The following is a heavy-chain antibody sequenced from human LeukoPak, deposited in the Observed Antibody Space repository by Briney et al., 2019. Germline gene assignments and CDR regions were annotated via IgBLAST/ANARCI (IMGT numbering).Heavy chain of an antibody. CDR3: ARDRGPRTGFMVREAYDY. CDR2: INTDGSIT. D-gene: IGHD3-10*01. Sequence: GGSLRLSCAASGFTFSSYAMHWVRQAPGKGLVWVSRINTDGSITNYADSVKGRFTISRDNAKNTLYLQMSSLRAEDTAVYYCARDRGPRTGFMVREAYDYWGQGTLVTVSS. CDR1: GFTFSSYA. V-gene: IGHV3-74*01. J-gene: IGHJ4*02.